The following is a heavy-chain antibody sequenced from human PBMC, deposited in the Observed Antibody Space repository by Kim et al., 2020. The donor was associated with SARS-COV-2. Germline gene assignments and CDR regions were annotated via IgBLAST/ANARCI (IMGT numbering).Heavy chain of an antibody. V-gene: IGHV3-23*01. J-gene: IGHJ4*02. Sequence: GGSLRLSCAASGFTFSTYMMNWVRQAPGKGLEWVSAIGGSGVSRNYADSVKGRFTISIDNSKNTLYLQMNRLRDEDTAVYYCVKDGPNWGSYFDNWGQGT. D-gene: IGHD7-27*01. CDR2: IGGSGVSR. CDR3: VKDGPNWGSYFDN. CDR1: GFTFSTYM.